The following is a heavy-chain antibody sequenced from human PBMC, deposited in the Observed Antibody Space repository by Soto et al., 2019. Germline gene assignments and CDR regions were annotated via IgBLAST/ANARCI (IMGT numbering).Heavy chain of an antibody. CDR3: ARDPYYYGSGSYYSYFDH. J-gene: IGHJ4*02. Sequence: QVQLVESGGGVVQPGRSLRLSCAASGFTFSSYAMHWVRQAPGKGLEWVAVISYDGSNKYYADSVKGRFTISRDNSKNTLYLQMNSLRAEDTAVYYCARDPYYYGSGSYYSYFDHWGQGTLVTVSS. V-gene: IGHV3-30-3*01. D-gene: IGHD3-10*01. CDR1: GFTFSSYA. CDR2: ISYDGSNK.